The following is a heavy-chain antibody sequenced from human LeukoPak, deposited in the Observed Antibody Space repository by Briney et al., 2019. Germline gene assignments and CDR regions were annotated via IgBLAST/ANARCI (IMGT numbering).Heavy chain of an antibody. D-gene: IGHD6-19*01. CDR2: LYSDGTT. J-gene: IGHJ3*02. Sequence: PGGSLRLSCAASGFTFSSYAMSWVRQAPGKGLEWVSVLYSDGTTYYADSVKGRFTISRDNSKNTLYLQMNSLRVDDTAVYYCARDVSGWSLETVDIWGQGTMVTVSS. V-gene: IGHV3-66*01. CDR1: GFTFSSYA. CDR3: ARDVSGWSLETVDI.